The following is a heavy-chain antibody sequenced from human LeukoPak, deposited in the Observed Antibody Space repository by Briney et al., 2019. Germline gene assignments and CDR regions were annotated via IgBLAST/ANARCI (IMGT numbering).Heavy chain of an antibody. CDR1: GFTFNNYW. CDR3: ARGAAAVDY. CDR2: VNPGGSIA. V-gene: IGHV3-74*01. Sequence: PGGSLRLSCAASGFTFNNYWIHWVRQAPGKGLVWVSRVNPGGSIANFADSVKGRFTISRDNAKNPLFLQMNSLRVEDTAIYYCARGAAAVDYWGQGTLVTVSS. D-gene: IGHD6-13*01. J-gene: IGHJ4*02.